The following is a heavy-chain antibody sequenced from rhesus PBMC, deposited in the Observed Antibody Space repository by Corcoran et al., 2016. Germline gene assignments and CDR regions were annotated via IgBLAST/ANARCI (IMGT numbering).Heavy chain of an antibody. D-gene: IGHD4-23*01. CDR3: ARVTVTTPHYGLDS. V-gene: IGHV2S1*01. Sequence: QVTLKESGPAPVKPTQTLTLTCTFSGFSLSTSGMGVGWIRQPPGKALEWLASLYWDDDKYYSTSLKSRLTISKDTSKNQVVLTMTNMDPVDTATYYCARVTVTTPHYGLDSWGQGVVVTVSS. J-gene: IGHJ6*01. CDR1: GFSLSTSGMG. CDR2: LYWDDDK.